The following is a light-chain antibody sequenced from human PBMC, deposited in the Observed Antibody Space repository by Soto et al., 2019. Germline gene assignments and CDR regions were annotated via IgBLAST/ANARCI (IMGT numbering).Light chain of an antibody. Sequence: DIQMTQSPSTLSASVGDRVTITCRASQSIDSWLAWYQQKPGKTPNLLIYEASSLESGVPSRFSGSRSGTEFTLTISSLQPDDFATYYCQQYSSYSAGTFGKGTKVEIK. CDR3: QQYSSYSAGT. CDR2: EAS. J-gene: IGKJ1*01. CDR1: QSIDSW. V-gene: IGKV1-5*03.